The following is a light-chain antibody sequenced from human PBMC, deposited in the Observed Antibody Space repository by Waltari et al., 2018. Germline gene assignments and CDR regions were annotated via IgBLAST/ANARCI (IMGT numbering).Light chain of an antibody. CDR1: QSISSW. CDR2: KTS. J-gene: IGKJ4*01. CDR3: QQDNRNPGLT. V-gene: IGKV1-5*03. Sequence: DIQMTQSPSTLSAFVGDRVTITCRASQSISSWLAWYQQKPGKAPKLLIYKTSSLESWVPSRFSGSGSGTEFTLTISSLQPDDFATYYCQQDNRNPGLTFGGGTKVEIK.